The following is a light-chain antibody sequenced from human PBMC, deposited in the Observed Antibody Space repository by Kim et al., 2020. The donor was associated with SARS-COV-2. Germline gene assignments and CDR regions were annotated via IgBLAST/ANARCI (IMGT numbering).Light chain of an antibody. J-gene: IGKJ5*01. CDR2: GSS. Sequence: EIVVTQSPGTLSLSPGERATLSCRASQTVSSSSLAWYQQKHGQAPRLLIYGSSTRATGIPDRFSGSGSGTDFTLTISRLEPEDFAVYYCQQYGTSPITFGQGTRLEIK. V-gene: IGKV3-20*01. CDR3: QQYGTSPIT. CDR1: QTVSSSS.